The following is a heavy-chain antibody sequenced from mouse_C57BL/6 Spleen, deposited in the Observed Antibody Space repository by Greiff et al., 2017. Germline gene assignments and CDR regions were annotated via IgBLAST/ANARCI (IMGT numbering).Heavy chain of an antibody. CDR3: AREGRNYYGSREGFDY. V-gene: IGHV5-4*01. CDR1: GFTFSSYA. Sequence: EVQLVESGGGLVKPGGSLKLSCAASGFTFSSYAMSWVRQTPEKRLEWVATISDGGSYTYYPDNVKGRFTISRDNAKNNLYLQMSHLKSEDTAMYYCAREGRNYYGSREGFDYWGQGTTLTVSS. J-gene: IGHJ2*01. CDR2: ISDGGSYT. D-gene: IGHD1-1*01.